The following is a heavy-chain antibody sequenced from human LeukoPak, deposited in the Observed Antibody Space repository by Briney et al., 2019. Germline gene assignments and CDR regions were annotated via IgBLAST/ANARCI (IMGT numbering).Heavy chain of an antibody. V-gene: IGHV4-39*07. CDR3: ARASGGRDAFDI. CDR1: GGSISSSSYY. D-gene: IGHD1-26*01. Sequence: MTSETLSLTCTVSGGSISSSSYYWGWIRQPPGKGLEWIGSIYHSGSTYYNPSLKSRVTISVDTSKNQFSLKLSSVTAADTAVYYCARASGGRDAFDIWGQGTMVTVSS. CDR2: IYHSGST. J-gene: IGHJ3*02.